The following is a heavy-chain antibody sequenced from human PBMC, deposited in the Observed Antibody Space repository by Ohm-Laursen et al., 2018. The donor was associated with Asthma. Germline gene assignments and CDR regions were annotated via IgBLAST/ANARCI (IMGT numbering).Heavy chain of an antibody. V-gene: IGHV4-34*01. CDR1: GGSFSGYY. D-gene: IGHD2-15*01. CDR2: INHSGST. Sequence: SDTLSLTCAVYGGSFSGYYWSWIRQPPGKGLEWIGEINHSGSTNYSPSLKSRVTISVDTSKNQFSLKLSSVTAADTAVYYCARVGYCSGGSCSHYWGQGTLVTVSS. CDR3: ARVGYCSGGSCSHY. J-gene: IGHJ4*02.